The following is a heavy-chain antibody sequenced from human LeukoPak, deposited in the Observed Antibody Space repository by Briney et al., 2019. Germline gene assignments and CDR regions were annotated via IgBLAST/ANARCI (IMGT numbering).Heavy chain of an antibody. CDR3: ARDAPGGWRAFDI. CDR2: IYYSGST. V-gene: IGHV4-59*01. D-gene: IGHD2-15*01. Sequence: PSETLSLTCTVSGGSISSYYWSWLRQPPGKGLEWIGYIYYSGSTNYNPSLKSRVTISVDTSKNQFSLKLSSVTAADTAVYYCARDAPGGWRAFDIWGQGTMVTVSS. J-gene: IGHJ3*02. CDR1: GGSISSYY.